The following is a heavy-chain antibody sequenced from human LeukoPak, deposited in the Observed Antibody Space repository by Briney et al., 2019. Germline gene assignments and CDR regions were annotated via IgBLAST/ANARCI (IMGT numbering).Heavy chain of an antibody. D-gene: IGHD6-13*01. CDR3: ARGRSSSWSSFDY. Sequence: SETLSLTCAVCGGSFSGYYWSWVRQPPGKGVEWIGEINHSGSTNYNPSLKSRDTISVDTSKNLFSLKVSSVTAADAAVYYCARGRSSSWSSFDYWGQGTLVTVSS. CDR1: GGSFSGYY. CDR2: INHSGST. J-gene: IGHJ4*02. V-gene: IGHV4-34*01.